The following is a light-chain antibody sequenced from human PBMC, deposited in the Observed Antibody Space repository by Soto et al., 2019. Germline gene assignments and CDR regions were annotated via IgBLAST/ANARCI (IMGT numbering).Light chain of an antibody. CDR3: CSYAGSYNYI. V-gene: IGLV2-11*01. CDR1: SSDVVGYTD. J-gene: IGLJ1*01. CDR2: DVT. Sequence: QSALTPPRSVSGSPGQSVTISCTGTSSDVVGYTDVSWYQQHPGKDPKFMIYDVTKRPSGVPDRFSGSKSGNTASLTISGLQAEDAAAYYCCSYAGSYNYIFGSGTPVNVL.